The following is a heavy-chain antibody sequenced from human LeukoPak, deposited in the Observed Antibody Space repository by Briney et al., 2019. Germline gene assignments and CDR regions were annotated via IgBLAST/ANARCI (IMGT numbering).Heavy chain of an antibody. CDR2: IIPIFGTA. D-gene: IGHD6-13*01. CDR1: GGTFSSYA. J-gene: IGHJ4*02. Sequence: ASVKVSCKASGGTFSSYAISWVRQAPGQGLEWMGRIIPIFGTANYAQKFQGRVTITTDESTSTAYMELSSLRSEDTAVYYCAALAIAAAGPEFDYWGQGTLVTVSS. CDR3: AALAIAAAGPEFDY. V-gene: IGHV1-69*05.